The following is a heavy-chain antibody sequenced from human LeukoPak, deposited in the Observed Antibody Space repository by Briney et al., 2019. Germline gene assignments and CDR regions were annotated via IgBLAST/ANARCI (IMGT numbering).Heavy chain of an antibody. V-gene: IGHV3-23*01. CDR2: ISDSGDNT. Sequence: PGGSLRLSCAASGFTFSSYAMNWVRQAPGKGLEWVSGISDSGDNTYYADTEKGRFTISRDNSKNTLYLQMNSLRAEDTAVYYCAKSRDGCNMYYFDYWGQGTLVSVSS. J-gene: IGHJ4*02. CDR1: GFTFSSYA. D-gene: IGHD5-24*01. CDR3: AKSRDGCNMYYFDY.